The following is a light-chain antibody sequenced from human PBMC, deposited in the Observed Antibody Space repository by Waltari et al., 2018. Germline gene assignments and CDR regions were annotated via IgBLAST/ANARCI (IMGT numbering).Light chain of an antibody. V-gene: IGLV1-44*01. Sequence: QSVLTQPPSASGTPGQTVTISSSGSTSTIGSNPVHWYQQLPGKAPKLLIYSNNQRPSGVPDRFSASKSGTSASLAISGLRSEDEADYYCVSWDDSLNGPAVGGGTKLTVL. CDR1: TSTIGSNP. CDR2: SNN. J-gene: IGLJ2*01. CDR3: VSWDDSLNGPA.